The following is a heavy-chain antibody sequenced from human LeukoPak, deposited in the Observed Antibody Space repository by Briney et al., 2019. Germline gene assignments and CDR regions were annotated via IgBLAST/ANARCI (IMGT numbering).Heavy chain of an antibody. D-gene: IGHD2-2*01. Sequence: PGRSLRLSCAASGFTSSDHGMHWVRQAPGKGLEWVSAISGSGGSTYYADSVKGRFTISRDNSKNTLFLQMNSLRAEDTAVYYCAKDRSCSGSSCNVGSWGQGTMVTVSS. CDR1: GFTSSDHG. CDR2: ISGSGGST. J-gene: IGHJ3*01. V-gene: IGHV3-23*01. CDR3: AKDRSCSGSSCNVGS.